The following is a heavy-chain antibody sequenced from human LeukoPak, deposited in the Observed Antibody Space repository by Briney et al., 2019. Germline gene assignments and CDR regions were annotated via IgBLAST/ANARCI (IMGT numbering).Heavy chain of an antibody. CDR1: GGTFSSYA. V-gene: IGHV1-69*13. CDR3: ARWAATMAGGAHYYYYGMDV. J-gene: IGHJ6*04. CDR2: TIPIFGTA. Sequence: SVKVSCEASGGTFSSYAISWVRQAPGQGLEWMGGTIPIFGTANYAQKFQGRVTITADESTSTAYMELSSLRSEDTAVYYCARWAATMAGGAHYYYYGMDVWGKGTTVTVPS. D-gene: IGHD5-12*01.